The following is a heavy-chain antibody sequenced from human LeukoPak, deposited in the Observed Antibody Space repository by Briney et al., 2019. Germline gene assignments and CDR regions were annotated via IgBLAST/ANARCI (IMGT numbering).Heavy chain of an antibody. Sequence: ASVNVSCKTSGGTFSTYAISWVRQAPGQGLEWMGWINPNSGGTNYAQKFQGRVTMTRDTSISTAYMELSRLRSDDTAVYYCARGVGGRRESSWGQGTLVTVSS. CDR1: GGTFSTYA. CDR2: INPNSGGT. D-gene: IGHD1-26*01. V-gene: IGHV1-2*02. CDR3: ARGVGGRRESS. J-gene: IGHJ4*02.